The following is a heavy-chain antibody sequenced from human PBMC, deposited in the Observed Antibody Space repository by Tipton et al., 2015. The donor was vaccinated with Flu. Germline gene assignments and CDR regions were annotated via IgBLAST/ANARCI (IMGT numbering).Heavy chain of an antibody. D-gene: IGHD2-15*01. CDR2: ISSSGSTI. J-gene: IGHJ5*02. CDR3: ARGSRTRLKWFSNNWFDP. V-gene: IGHV3-48*03. Sequence: GSLRLSCAASGFTFSSYEMNWVRQAPGKGLEWVSYISSSGSTIYFADSVKGRFTISSDNAKNSLYLQMNSLRAEDTAVYYCARGSRTRLKWFSNNWFDPWGQGTLVTVSS. CDR1: GFTFSSYE.